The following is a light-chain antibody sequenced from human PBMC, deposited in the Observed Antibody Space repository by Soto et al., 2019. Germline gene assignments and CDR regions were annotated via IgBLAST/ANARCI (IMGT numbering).Light chain of an antibody. CDR2: GNS. J-gene: IGLJ3*02. CDR1: SSNIGAGYD. Sequence: QSVLTQPPSVSGAPGQRVTISCTGSSSNIGAGYDVHWYQQLPGTAPKLLIYGNSNRPSGVPDRFSGSKSGTSASLAITGLQAADYADYYSQSSVSSLSGWVFGGGTKLTVL. CDR3: QSSVSSLSGWV. V-gene: IGLV1-40*01.